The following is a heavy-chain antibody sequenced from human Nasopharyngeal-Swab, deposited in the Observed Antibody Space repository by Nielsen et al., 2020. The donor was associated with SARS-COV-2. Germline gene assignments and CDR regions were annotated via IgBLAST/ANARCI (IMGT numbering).Heavy chain of an antibody. CDR3: ARVGTPRSYYYYYGMDV. J-gene: IGHJ6*02. CDR1: GYTFTSYG. D-gene: IGHD1/OR15-1a*01. Sequence: ASVKVSCKASGYTFTSYGISWVRQAPGQGLEWMGWISAYNGNTNYAQKLQGRVTVTTDTSTSTAYMELRSLRSDDTAVYYCARVGTPRSYYYYYGMDVWGQGTTVTVSS. CDR2: ISAYNGNT. V-gene: IGHV1-18*01.